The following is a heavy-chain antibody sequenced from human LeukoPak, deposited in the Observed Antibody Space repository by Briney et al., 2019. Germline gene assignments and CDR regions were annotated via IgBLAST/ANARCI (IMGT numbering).Heavy chain of an antibody. CDR2: IKQDGSEK. CDR1: GFTFSSYW. Sequence: GGSLRLSCAASGFTFSSYWMSWGRQAPGKGLEWVANIKQDGSEKYYVDSVKGRFTISRDNAKNSLYLQMNSLRAEDTAVYYCARPYSSGWDPIDYWGQGTLVTVSA. D-gene: IGHD6-19*01. CDR3: ARPYSSGWDPIDY. V-gene: IGHV3-7*01. J-gene: IGHJ4*02.